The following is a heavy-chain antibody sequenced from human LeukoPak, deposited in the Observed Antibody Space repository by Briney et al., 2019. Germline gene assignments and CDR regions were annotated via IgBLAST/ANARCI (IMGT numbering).Heavy chain of an antibody. CDR3: ARELPQRVHMLDM. D-gene: IGHD6-25*01. CDR2: FDLEYGET. V-gene: IGHV1-24*01. J-gene: IGHJ3*02. CDR1: GYTLTELS. Sequence: GSSVKVSLKVSGYTLTELSMHWVRQPPATGLEWMGGFDLEYGETIYAQKFQGRVTMTEDTSTDTSYLELSTLTSEDPAVYYCARELPQRVHMLDMWGQGTMVTVSS.